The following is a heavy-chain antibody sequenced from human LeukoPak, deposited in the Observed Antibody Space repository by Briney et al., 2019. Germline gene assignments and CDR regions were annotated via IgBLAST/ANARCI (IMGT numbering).Heavy chain of an antibody. J-gene: IGHJ4*02. CDR1: GGTFSSDA. Sequence: SVKVSCKASGGTFSSDAISSVRQAPGQGLEWMGGIIPIFVTANYAQKFQGRVTITASESTRSAYMELSSLRSEDTAVYYCAREIPLLGYCSSTCCYSYYFDYWGQGTLVTVSS. V-gene: IGHV1-69*13. CDR3: AREIPLLGYCSSTCCYSYYFDY. CDR2: IIPIFVTA. D-gene: IGHD2-2*01.